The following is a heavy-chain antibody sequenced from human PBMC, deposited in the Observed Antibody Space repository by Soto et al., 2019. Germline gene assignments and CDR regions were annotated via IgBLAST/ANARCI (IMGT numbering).Heavy chain of an antibody. CDR1: GFTFSGSA. D-gene: IGHD1-26*01. V-gene: IGHV3-73*02. Sequence: EVQLVESGGGLVQPGGSLKLSCAASGFTFSGSAMHWVRQASGKGLEWVGRIRSKANSYATAYAASVKGRFTISRDDSKNTAYLQMNSLKTEDTAVYYCTRLLSGSYWDRDYWGQGTLVTVSS. J-gene: IGHJ4*02. CDR2: IRSKANSYAT. CDR3: TRLLSGSYWDRDY.